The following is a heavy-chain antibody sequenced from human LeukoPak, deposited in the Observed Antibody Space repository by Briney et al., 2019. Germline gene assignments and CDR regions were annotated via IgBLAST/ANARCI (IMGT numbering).Heavy chain of an antibody. D-gene: IGHD1-26*01. Sequence: PGGSLRLSCAASGFTFSSYGMHWVRQAPGKGLEWVAVISYDGSNKYYADSVKGRFTISRDNSKNTLYLQMNSLRAEDTAVYYCAKDPSRGRIVGATSAFDIWGQGTMVTVSS. CDR2: ISYDGSNK. V-gene: IGHV3-30*18. CDR3: AKDPSRGRIVGATSAFDI. J-gene: IGHJ3*02. CDR1: GFTFSSYG.